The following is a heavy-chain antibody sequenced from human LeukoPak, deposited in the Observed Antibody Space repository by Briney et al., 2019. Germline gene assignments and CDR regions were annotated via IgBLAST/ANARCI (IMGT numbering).Heavy chain of an antibody. CDR3: AKASYEQLESYFDY. V-gene: IGHV3-20*04. CDR2: INWNGGST. D-gene: IGHD6-6*01. Sequence: PGGSLRLSCAASGFTFDDYGMSWVRQAPGKGLEWVSGINWNGGSTGYADSVKGRFTISRDNAKNSLYLQMNSLRAEDMALYYCAKASYEQLESYFDYWGQGTLVTVSS. CDR1: GFTFDDYG. J-gene: IGHJ4*02.